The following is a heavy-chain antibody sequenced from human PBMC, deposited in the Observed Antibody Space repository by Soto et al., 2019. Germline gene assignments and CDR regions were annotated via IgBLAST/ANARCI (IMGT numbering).Heavy chain of an antibody. CDR1: GFTFDDYA. CDR2: ISWNSGSI. Sequence: EVQLVESGGGLVQPGRSLRLSCAASGFTFDDYAMHWVRQAPGKGLEWVSGISWNSGSIGYADSVKGRFTISRDNAKNSLYLQMNSLRAEDTALYDCAKGAYTVETARDYFDYWGQGTLVTVSS. CDR3: AKGAYTVETARDYFDY. D-gene: IGHD5-18*01. V-gene: IGHV3-9*01. J-gene: IGHJ4*02.